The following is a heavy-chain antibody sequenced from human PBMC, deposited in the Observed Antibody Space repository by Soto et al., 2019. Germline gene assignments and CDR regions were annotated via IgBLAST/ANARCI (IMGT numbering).Heavy chain of an antibody. D-gene: IGHD1-26*01. Sequence: ALRLSCAASGFPFSSYGMHWVRQAPGKGMEWVAVISYDGSNKYYADSVKGRFTISRDNSRNTLYLQMNSLRAEDTAVYYCAKGLGVRATPHDSFDIWCQGTMVTVS. CDR1: GFPFSSYG. CDR3: AKGLGVRATPHDSFDI. V-gene: IGHV3-30*18. CDR2: ISYDGSNK. J-gene: IGHJ3*02.